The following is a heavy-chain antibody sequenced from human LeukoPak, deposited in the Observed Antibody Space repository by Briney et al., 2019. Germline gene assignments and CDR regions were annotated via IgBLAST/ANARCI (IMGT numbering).Heavy chain of an antibody. V-gene: IGHV1-18*01. D-gene: IGHD2-15*01. J-gene: IGHJ4*02. CDR3: ARSCSGGSCYPFDY. Sequence: ASVKVSCKASGYTFTSYGISWVRQAPGQGLEWMGWISAYNGNTNYAQKLQGRVTMTTDTSTSTAYMELRSLRSDDTAMYYCARSCSGGSCYPFDYWGQGTLVTVSS. CDR2: ISAYNGNT. CDR1: GYTFTSYG.